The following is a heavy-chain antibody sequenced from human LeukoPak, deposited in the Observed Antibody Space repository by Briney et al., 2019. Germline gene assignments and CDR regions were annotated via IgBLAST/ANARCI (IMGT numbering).Heavy chain of an antibody. CDR3: AKGVFLGSSWRDPAFDV. J-gene: IGHJ3*01. CDR1: GFTFSSYE. V-gene: IGHV3-48*03. CDR2: ISSSGSSK. Sequence: GGSLRLSCAASGFTFSSYEMNWVRQGPGKGLEWVSYISSSGSSKYYADSVRGRFTISRDNSKSTLYLQLNSLRAEDTAVYYCAKGVFLGSSWRDPAFDVWGQGTMVTVSS. D-gene: IGHD6-13*01.